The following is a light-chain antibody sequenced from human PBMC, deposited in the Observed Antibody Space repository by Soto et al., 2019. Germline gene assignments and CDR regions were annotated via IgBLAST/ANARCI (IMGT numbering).Light chain of an antibody. J-gene: IGKJ5*01. CDR2: DAS. V-gene: IGKV3-11*01. Sequence: EIMMTQSPATLSVSRGKTFPLSCRASQSVSSSLAWYQQKPGKAPRLLIYDASNRDTGIPARFSGSGSGTDFTLTISSLEPEDFAVYYCQQRSNFGQGTRLEIK. CDR1: QSVSSS. CDR3: QQRSN.